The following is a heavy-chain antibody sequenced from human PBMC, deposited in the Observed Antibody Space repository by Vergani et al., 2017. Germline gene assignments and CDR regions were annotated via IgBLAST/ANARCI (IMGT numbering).Heavy chain of an antibody. CDR2: ISGGGVST. CDR1: GFTFSSYA. J-gene: IGHJ2*01. V-gene: IGHV3-23*04. D-gene: IGHD4-23*01. Sequence: VQLVESGGGVVQPGRSLRLSCAASGFTFSSYAMSWVRQAPGKGLEWVSAISGGGVSTFYADSVRGRFAISRDNSKNTVYLQLNSLRAEDTAVYYCAKGRGYGGNSGNWYFDLWGRGTLVTVSS. CDR3: AKGRGYGGNSGNWYFDL.